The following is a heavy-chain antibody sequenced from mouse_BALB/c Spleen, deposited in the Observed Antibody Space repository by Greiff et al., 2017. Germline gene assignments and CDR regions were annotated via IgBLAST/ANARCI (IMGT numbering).Heavy chain of an antibody. CDR2: IYPSDSYT. CDR1: GYTFTSYW. V-gene: IGHV1-69*02. J-gene: IGHJ1*01. Sequence: VQLQQPGAELVRPGASVKLSCKASGYTFTSYWINWVKQRPGQGLEWIGNIYPSDSYTNYNQKFKDKATLTVDKSSSTAYMQLSSPTSEDSAVYYCTRSRGYDEEWYFDVWGAGTTVTVSS. CDR3: TRSRGYDEEWYFDV. D-gene: IGHD2-2*01.